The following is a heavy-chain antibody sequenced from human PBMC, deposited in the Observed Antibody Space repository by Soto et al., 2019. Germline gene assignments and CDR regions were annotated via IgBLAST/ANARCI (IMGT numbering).Heavy chain of an antibody. J-gene: IGHJ4*02. CDR2: ISAYNGNT. V-gene: IGHV1-18*01. D-gene: IGHD3-9*01. CDR3: ARGDILTGRKETDY. Sequence: GASVKVSCTASGYTFTSYGISWVRQATGQGLEWMGWISAYNGNTNYAQKLQGRVTMTTDTSTSTAYMELRSLRSDDTAVYYCARGDILTGRKETDYWGQGTLVTVSS. CDR1: GYTFTSYG.